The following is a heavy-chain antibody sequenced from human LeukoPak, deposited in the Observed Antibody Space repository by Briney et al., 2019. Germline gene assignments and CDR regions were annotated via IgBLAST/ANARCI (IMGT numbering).Heavy chain of an antibody. CDR2: IYPRDGST. Sequence: GASVKVSCKASGYSFTSNYIHWVRQAPEQGLEWMGMIYPRDGSTSYAQRFQDRVTVTRDTSTSTVHMELSGLRSEDTAVYYCARDQEGFDYWGQGTQVTVSS. J-gene: IGHJ4*02. CDR1: GYSFTSNY. V-gene: IGHV1-46*01. CDR3: ARDQEGFDY.